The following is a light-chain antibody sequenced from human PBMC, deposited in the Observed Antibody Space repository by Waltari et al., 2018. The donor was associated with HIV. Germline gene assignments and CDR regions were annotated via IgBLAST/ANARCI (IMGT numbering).Light chain of an antibody. J-gene: IGKJ3*01. CDR3: QQRNSWPPDVT. V-gene: IGKV3-11*01. Sequence: EFVLTQSPAILPSTPGERVTLSCRASQSVSSYLAWYQQKPGQAPRLLMYDASNRATGIPARFSGSGSGKDFTLTISSLGPEDFAVYYCQQRNSWPPDVTFGPGTKVDIK. CDR2: DAS. CDR1: QSVSSY.